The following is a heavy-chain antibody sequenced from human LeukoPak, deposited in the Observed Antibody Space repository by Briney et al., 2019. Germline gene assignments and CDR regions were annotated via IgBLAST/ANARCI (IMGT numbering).Heavy chain of an antibody. Sequence: SVKVSCKASGGTFSSYAISWVRQAPGQGLEWMGGIIPIFGTANYAQKFQGRVTITADESTSTAYMELSSLRSEDTAVYYCARDDCSGESCYRSWFDPWGQGTLVTVSS. J-gene: IGHJ5*02. D-gene: IGHD2-15*01. CDR3: ARDDCSGESCYRSWFDP. CDR2: IIPIFGTA. CDR1: GGTFSSYA. V-gene: IGHV1-69*13.